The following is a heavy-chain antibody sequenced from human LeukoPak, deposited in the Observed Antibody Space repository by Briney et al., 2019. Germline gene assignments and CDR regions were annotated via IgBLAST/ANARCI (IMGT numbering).Heavy chain of an antibody. J-gene: IGHJ3*02. CDR1: GYTFTSHD. V-gene: IGHV1-8*03. Sequence: EASVKVSCKASGYTFTSHDINWVRQATGQGLEWMGWMNPNSGNTGYAQKFQGRVTITRNNSISTVYMELSSLRSEDTAVYYCARRLGLRWDLQAFDIWGQGTMVTVPS. CDR3: ARRLGLRWDLQAFDI. D-gene: IGHD4-23*01. CDR2: MNPNSGNT.